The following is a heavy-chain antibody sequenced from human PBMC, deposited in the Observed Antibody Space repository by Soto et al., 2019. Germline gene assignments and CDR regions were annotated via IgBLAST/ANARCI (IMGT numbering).Heavy chain of an antibody. Sequence: GGSLRISCAASGFTFSNAWMNWVRQAPGKGLEWVGRIKSKTDGGTTDYAAPVKGRFTISRDDSKNTLYLQMNSLKTEDTAVYYCTTGITMIVVVPDAFDYWGQGTLVTVSS. V-gene: IGHV3-15*07. CDR2: IKSKTDGGTT. CDR3: TTGITMIVVVPDAFDY. J-gene: IGHJ4*02. D-gene: IGHD3-22*01. CDR1: GFTFSNAW.